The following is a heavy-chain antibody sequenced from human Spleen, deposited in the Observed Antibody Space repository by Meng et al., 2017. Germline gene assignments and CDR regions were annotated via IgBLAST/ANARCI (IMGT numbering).Heavy chain of an antibody. Sequence: GGSLRLSCAASGFTFSGYAMSWVRQAPGKGLEWVSAISGSGGSTYYADSVKGRFTISRDNSKNTLYLQMNSLRAEDTAVYYCAKGSYSYGLSAPDYWGQGTLVTVSS. V-gene: IGHV3-23*01. CDR3: AKGSYSYGLSAPDY. CDR2: ISGSGGST. CDR1: GFTFSGYA. J-gene: IGHJ4*02. D-gene: IGHD5-18*01.